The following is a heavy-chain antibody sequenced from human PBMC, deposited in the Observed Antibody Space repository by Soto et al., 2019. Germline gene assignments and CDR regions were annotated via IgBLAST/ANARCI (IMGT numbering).Heavy chain of an antibody. CDR2: IYYSGST. D-gene: IGHD3-22*01. V-gene: IGHV4-59*01. CDR1: GGSISSYY. Sequence: KTSETLSLTCTVSGGSISSYYWSWIRQPPGKGLEWIGYIYYSGSTNYNPSLKSRVTISVDTSKNQFSLKLSSVTAADTAVYYCARGLTTYYYDSSGYYSYWSFDYWGQGTLVTVSS. CDR3: ARGLTTYYYDSSGYYSYWSFDY. J-gene: IGHJ4*02.